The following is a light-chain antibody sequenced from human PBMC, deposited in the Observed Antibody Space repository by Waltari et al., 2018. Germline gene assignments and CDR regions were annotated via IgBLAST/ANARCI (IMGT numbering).Light chain of an antibody. V-gene: IGLV2-8*01. CDR1: SSDVGDY. J-gene: IGLJ2*01. CDR2: EVT. Sequence: QSALTQPSSASGSPGQSVAISCTGTSSDVGDYVPWYQQHPGKAPKLMISEVTKRPSGVPDRFSGSKSGSTASLTVSGLQAEDEADYYCSSYAGNNNLVFGGGTKLTVL. CDR3: SSYAGNNNLV.